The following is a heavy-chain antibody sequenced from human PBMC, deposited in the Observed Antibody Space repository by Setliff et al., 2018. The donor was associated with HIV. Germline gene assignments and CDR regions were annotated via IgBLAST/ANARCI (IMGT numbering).Heavy chain of an antibody. CDR1: GGTFSSYA. Sequence: SVKVSCKASGGTFSSYAINWVRQAPGQGPEWMGGISPIFGTANYAQKFQGRVTISADESTTTAYMEVRSLRSDDTAVYYCARGVEGSGNYGFYYYYYYMDVWGKGTTVTVSS. V-gene: IGHV1-69*13. CDR3: ARGVEGSGNYGFYYYYYYMDV. CDR2: ISPIFGTA. D-gene: IGHD3-10*01. J-gene: IGHJ6*03.